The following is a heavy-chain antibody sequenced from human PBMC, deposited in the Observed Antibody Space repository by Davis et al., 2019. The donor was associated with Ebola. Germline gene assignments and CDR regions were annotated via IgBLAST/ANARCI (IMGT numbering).Heavy chain of an antibody. V-gene: IGHV4-59*12. CDR2: IYYSGST. Sequence: SETLSLICTVSGGSISSYYWNWIRQPPGKGLEWIGYIYYSGSTDYNPSLKSRVTISVDTSKNQFSLKLSSVTAADTAVYYCARGDYGDYNDYWGQGTLVTVSS. J-gene: IGHJ4*02. CDR3: ARGDYGDYNDY. CDR1: GGSISSYY. D-gene: IGHD4-17*01.